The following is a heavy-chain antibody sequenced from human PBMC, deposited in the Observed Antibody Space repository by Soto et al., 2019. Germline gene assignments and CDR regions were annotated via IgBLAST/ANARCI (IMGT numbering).Heavy chain of an antibody. Sequence: ASVKVSCKASGYTFTSYDINWVRQATGQGLEWMGWMNPNSGNTGYAQKFQGRVTMTRNTSISTAYMELSSLRSEDTAVYYCARVPTGGDFWSGYHASYYYYGMEVWGQGTTHTVSS. CDR2: MNPNSGNT. CDR1: GYTFTSYD. V-gene: IGHV1-8*01. D-gene: IGHD3-3*01. CDR3: ARVPTGGDFWSGYHASYYYYGMEV. J-gene: IGHJ6*01.